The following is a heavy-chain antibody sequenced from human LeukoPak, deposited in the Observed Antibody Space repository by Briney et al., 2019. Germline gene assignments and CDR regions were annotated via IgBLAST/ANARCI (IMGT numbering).Heavy chain of an antibody. J-gene: IGHJ4*02. Sequence: PGGSLRLSCAASGFTFSDYYMSWIRQAPGKGLVWVSRINSDESRTNYADSVKGRFTISRDNAKNTLYLHMNSLRAEDTAVYYCTANYNYWGQGTLVTVSS. D-gene: IGHD3-10*01. V-gene: IGHV3-74*01. CDR1: GFTFSDYY. CDR3: TANYNY. CDR2: INSDESRT.